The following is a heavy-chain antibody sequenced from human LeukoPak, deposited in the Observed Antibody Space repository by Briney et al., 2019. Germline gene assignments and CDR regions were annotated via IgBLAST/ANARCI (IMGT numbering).Heavy chain of an antibody. CDR1: GFTFSSYA. CDR3: ARAPLADSSSFGGVTGMDY. J-gene: IGHJ4*02. D-gene: IGHD6-6*01. V-gene: IGHV3-23*01. Sequence: GGSLRLSCAASGFTFSSYAMTWVRQAPGKGLEWVSAISGSGGSTYYADSVKGRFTISRDNSKNSLYLQMNSLRAEDTAVYYCARAPLADSSSFGGVTGMDYWGQGTLVTVSS. CDR2: ISGSGGST.